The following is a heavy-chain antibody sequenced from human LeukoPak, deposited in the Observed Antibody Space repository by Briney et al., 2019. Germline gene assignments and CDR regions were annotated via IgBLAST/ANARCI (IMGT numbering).Heavy chain of an antibody. CDR3: ARGANWGSPDY. CDR1: GGSISSDY. V-gene: IGHV4-59*01. J-gene: IGHJ4*02. Sequence: SETLSLTCTVSGGSISSDYWSWIRQSPGKGLEWIGYIYYSGTTSYNPSLKSRVTISLDTSKNQFSLKLSSVTAAATAVYYCARGANWGSPDYWGQGTLVTVSS. D-gene: IGHD7-27*01. CDR2: IYYSGTT.